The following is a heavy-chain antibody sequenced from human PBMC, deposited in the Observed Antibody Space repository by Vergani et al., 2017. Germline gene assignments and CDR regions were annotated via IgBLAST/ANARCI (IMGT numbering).Heavy chain of an antibody. Sequence: EVQLVESGGGLVQPGGSLRLSCAASGFTVSSNYMSWVRQAPGKGLEWVSVIYSGGSTYYADSGKGRFTISRHNSKNTLYLQMNSLRAEDTAVYYCAREADDYGDYVGQWGQGTLVTVSS. CDR3: AREADDYGDYVGQ. CDR1: GFTVSSNY. CDR2: IYSGGST. V-gene: IGHV3-53*04. J-gene: IGHJ4*02. D-gene: IGHD4-17*01.